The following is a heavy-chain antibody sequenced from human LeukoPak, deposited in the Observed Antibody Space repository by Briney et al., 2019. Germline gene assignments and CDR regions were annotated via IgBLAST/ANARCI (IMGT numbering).Heavy chain of an antibody. V-gene: IGHV1-2*02. J-gene: IGHJ4*02. CDR1: GYTFTGYY. Sequence: ASVKVSCKASGYTFTGYYMHWVRQAPGQGLEWMGWINPNSGGTNYAQKFQGRVTMTRDTSISTAYMELSRLRFDDTAVYYCARGMAGIPNFDYWGQGTLVTVSS. CDR3: ARGMAGIPNFDY. CDR2: INPNSGGT. D-gene: IGHD6-19*01.